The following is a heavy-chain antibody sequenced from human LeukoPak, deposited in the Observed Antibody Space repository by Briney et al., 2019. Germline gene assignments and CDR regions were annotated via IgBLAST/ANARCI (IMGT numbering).Heavy chain of an antibody. CDR1: GYTFTGYY. CDR3: ARAYGGNSGPFDY. V-gene: IGHV1-69*05. Sequence: SVKVSCKASGYTFTGYYMHWVRQAPGQGLEWMGGIIPIFGTANYAQKFQGRVTITTDESTSTAYMELSSLRSEDTAVYYCARAYGGNSGPFDYWGQGTLVTVSS. D-gene: IGHD4-23*01. CDR2: IIPIFGTA. J-gene: IGHJ4*02.